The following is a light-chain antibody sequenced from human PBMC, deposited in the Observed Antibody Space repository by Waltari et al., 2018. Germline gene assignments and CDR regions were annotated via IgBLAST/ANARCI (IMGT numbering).Light chain of an antibody. CDR2: ENH. J-gene: IGLJ3*02. CDR3: GTWDSSLSAWV. CDR1: PSNVGKNF. V-gene: IGLV1-51*02. Sequence: QSVLTQPPSVSAAPGQTVTLSCSGLPSNVGKNFVSLYQQIPGPAPKLVIYENHKRPSGIPDRFSGSKSGTSATLAIAGLQTGDEADYYCGTWDSSLSAWVFGGGTKLTVL.